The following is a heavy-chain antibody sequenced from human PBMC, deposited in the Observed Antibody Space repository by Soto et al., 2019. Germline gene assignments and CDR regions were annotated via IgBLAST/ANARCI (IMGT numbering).Heavy chain of an antibody. CDR2: IVAGIGNT. D-gene: IGHD2-2*01. CDR1: GFTFSDSA. J-gene: IGHJ6*02. CDR3: AAGRTGGSYYGMDV. V-gene: IGHV1-58*01. Sequence: SVKVSCKVSGFTFSDSAVQWVRQARGQGLEWIGWIVAGIGNTNYAQKFQERVTITRDMSTSTAYMVLSSLRSDDTAVYYCAAGRTGGSYYGMDVWGQGTTVTVSS.